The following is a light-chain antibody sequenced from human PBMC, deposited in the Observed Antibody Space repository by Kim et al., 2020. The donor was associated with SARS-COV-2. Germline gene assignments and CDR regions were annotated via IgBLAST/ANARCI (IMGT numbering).Light chain of an antibody. V-gene: IGLV2-14*01. CDR1: SSDVGGYNY. CDR2: DVS. CDR3: SSYTSSSTWV. Sequence: QSPLTQPASVSGSPGQSITISCTGTSSDVGGYNYVSWYQQHPGKAPKLMIYDVSKRPSGVSNRFSGSKSGNTASLTISGLQAEDEADYYCSSYTSSSTWVFGTGTKVTVL. J-gene: IGLJ1*01.